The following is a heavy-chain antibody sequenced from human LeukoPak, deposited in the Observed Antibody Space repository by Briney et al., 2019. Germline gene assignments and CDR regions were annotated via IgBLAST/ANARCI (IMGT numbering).Heavy chain of an antibody. V-gene: IGHV4-4*09. Sequence: PSETLSLTCTVSGGYISPYYWTWIRQSPGKGLEWIGYISASGTTDYNPSLKGRVTMSVDTSKSQFSLHLNSVTAADTAVFYCARRSTLFYFDYWGQGALVTVSS. D-gene: IGHD6-6*01. CDR1: GGYISPYY. CDR3: ARRSTLFYFDY. J-gene: IGHJ4*02. CDR2: ISASGTT.